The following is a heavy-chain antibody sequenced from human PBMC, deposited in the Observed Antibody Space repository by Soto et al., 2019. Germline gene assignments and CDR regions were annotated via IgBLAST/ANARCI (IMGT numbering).Heavy chain of an antibody. J-gene: IGHJ4*02. CDR1: GGSISSYY. CDR3: ARSSSWSYYFDY. Sequence: TSETLSLTCTVSGGSISSYYWSWIRQPPGKGLEWIGYIYYSGSTNYNPSLKSRVTISVDTSKNQFSLKLSSVTAADTAVYYCARSSSWSYYFDYWGQGTLVTVSS. V-gene: IGHV4-59*08. CDR2: IYYSGST. D-gene: IGHD6-13*01.